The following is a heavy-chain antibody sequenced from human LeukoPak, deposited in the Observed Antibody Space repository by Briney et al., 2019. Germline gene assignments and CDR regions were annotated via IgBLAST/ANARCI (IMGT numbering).Heavy chain of an antibody. V-gene: IGHV3-23*01. CDR3: AKCIIAYYYGSGSYTEYYGMDV. J-gene: IGHJ6*04. Sequence: GESLRLSCAASGFTFSSYAMSWVRQTPGKGLEWVSAISGSGGSTYYADSVKGRFTISRDNSKNTLYLQMNSLRAEDTAVYYCAKCIIAYYYGSGSYTEYYGMDVWGKGTTVTVSS. D-gene: IGHD3-10*01. CDR2: ISGSGGST. CDR1: GFTFSSYA.